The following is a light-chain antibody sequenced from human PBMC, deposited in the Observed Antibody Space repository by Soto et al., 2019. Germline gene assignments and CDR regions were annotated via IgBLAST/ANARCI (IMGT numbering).Light chain of an antibody. Sequence: QSALTQPASVSGSPGQSITISCTATSSDVGSYNYVSWYQQHPGKAPKLMIYEVSNRPSGVSNRFSGSKSGNTASLTISGRQAEDEADYYCNSYTSTNTWVFGTGTKVTVL. J-gene: IGLJ1*01. V-gene: IGLV2-14*01. CDR2: EVS. CDR3: NSYTSTNTWV. CDR1: SSDVGSYNY.